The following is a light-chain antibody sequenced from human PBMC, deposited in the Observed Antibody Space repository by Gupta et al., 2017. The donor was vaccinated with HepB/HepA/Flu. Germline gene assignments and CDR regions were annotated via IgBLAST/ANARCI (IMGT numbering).Light chain of an antibody. CDR2: GAS. V-gene: IGKV3-15*01. CDR3: QQYQNWSPRFT. Sequence: TPPPPTLSVSPGERATISCRASQIVSSNLAWYQHQPGQAPRLLINGASTRATGIPARICGRRSGRKFAPPTSSLRSEDFARYYCQQYQNWSPRFTLGPGTKVDSK. J-gene: IGKJ3*01. CDR1: QIVSSN.